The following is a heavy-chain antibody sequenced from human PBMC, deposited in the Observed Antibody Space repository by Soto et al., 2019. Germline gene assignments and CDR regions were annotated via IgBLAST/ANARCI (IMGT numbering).Heavy chain of an antibody. Sequence: ASVKVSCKASGYTFTSYGISWVRQAPGQGLEWMGWISAYNGNTNYAQKLQGRVTMTTDTSTSTAYMELRSLRSDDTAVYYCARSPRPLWFGDLVDFDDWGQGTLVTVSS. CDR3: ARSPRPLWFGDLVDFDD. CDR1: GYTFTSYG. D-gene: IGHD3-10*01. CDR2: ISAYNGNT. J-gene: IGHJ4*02. V-gene: IGHV1-18*01.